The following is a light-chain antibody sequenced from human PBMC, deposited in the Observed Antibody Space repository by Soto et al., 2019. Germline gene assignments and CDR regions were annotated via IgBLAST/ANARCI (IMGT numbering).Light chain of an antibody. J-gene: IGLJ1*01. CDR1: SSDVGGYNY. Sequence: QSVLTQPASVSGSPGQSITISCTGASSDVGGYNYVSWFQQHPGKAPRLMIIEVTNRPSGVSNRFSGSKSGNTASLTISGLQAADEADYYCSSYTSSNTYVFGTGTKLTVL. CDR2: EVT. CDR3: SSYTSSNTYV. V-gene: IGLV2-14*01.